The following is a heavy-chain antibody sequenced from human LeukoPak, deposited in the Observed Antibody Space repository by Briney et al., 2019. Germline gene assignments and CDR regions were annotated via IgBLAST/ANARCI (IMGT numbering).Heavy chain of an antibody. J-gene: IGHJ5*02. V-gene: IGHV3-23*01. CDR3: ATLPRGPTGYVGYGGEDL. D-gene: IGHD5-12*01. Sequence: PGGSLRLSCGASGFTFPIYAMTWVRQAPGKGLQWVSAITGGGGSAYYADSVKGRFTISRDNSANTLYLRMNGLRAEDTAIYYCATLPRGPTGYVGYGGEDLWGQGTLVTVSS. CDR2: ITGGGGSA. CDR1: GFTFPIYA.